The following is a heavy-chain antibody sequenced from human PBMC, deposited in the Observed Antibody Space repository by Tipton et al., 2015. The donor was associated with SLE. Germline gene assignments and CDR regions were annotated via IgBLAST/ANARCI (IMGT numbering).Heavy chain of an antibody. CDR1: GGSISIYY. J-gene: IGHJ4*02. V-gene: IGHV4-4*07. D-gene: IGHD3-22*01. CDR3: ARDLWLYYYDSTEAFDY. Sequence: TLSLTCTVSGGSISIYYWSWIRQPAGKGLEWSVRIYTSGSTNYNPSLKSRVTMSVDTSKNQFSLKLSSATAADTAVYYCARDLWLYYYDSTEAFDYWGQGTLVTVSS. CDR2: IYTSGST.